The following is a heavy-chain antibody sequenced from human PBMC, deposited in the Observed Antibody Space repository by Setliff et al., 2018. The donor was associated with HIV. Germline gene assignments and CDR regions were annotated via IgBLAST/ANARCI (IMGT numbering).Heavy chain of an antibody. CDR1: GYTFTTYG. J-gene: IGHJ6*02. D-gene: IGHD3-10*01. Sequence: GDSVKVSCKASGYTFTTYGVNWVRQAPGQGLEWMGWINSYNGNTKFAQKFQGRVTMTTDTSTTTAFMELRSLKADDTGIYYCSRSGVPPYYYYGMDVWGQGTTVTV. V-gene: IGHV1-18*04. CDR3: SRSGVPPYYYYGMDV. CDR2: INSYNGNT.